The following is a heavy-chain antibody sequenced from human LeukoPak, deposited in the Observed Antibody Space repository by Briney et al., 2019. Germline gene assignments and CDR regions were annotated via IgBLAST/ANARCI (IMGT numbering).Heavy chain of an antibody. CDR1: GGSFSGYY. CDR3: ARGRNPTYYDYVWGSYRYTGYFDY. V-gene: IGHV4-34*01. Sequence: SETLSLTCAVYGGSFSGYYWSWIRQPPGKGLEWIGEINHSGRTNYNPSLKSRVTISVDTSKNQVSLKLSSVTAADTAVYYCARGRNPTYYDYVWGSYRYTGYFDYWGQGTLVTVSS. J-gene: IGHJ4*02. CDR2: INHSGRT. D-gene: IGHD3-16*02.